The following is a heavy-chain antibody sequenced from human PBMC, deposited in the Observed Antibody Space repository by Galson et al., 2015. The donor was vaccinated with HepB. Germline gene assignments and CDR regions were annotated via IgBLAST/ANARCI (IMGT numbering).Heavy chain of an antibody. CDR1: GYTFTGYY. V-gene: IGHV1-2*06. CDR2: INPNSGGT. Sequence: SVKVSCKASGYTFTGYYMHWVRQAPGQGLEWMGRINPNSGGTNYAQKFQGRVTMTRDTSISTAYMELSRLRSDDTAVYYCAISAAGIVGGYDYWGQGTLVTVSS. CDR3: AISAAGIVGGYDY. J-gene: IGHJ4*02. D-gene: IGHD6-13*01.